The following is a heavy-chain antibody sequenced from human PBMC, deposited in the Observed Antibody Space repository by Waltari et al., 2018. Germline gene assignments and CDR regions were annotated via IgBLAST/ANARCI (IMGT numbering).Heavy chain of an antibody. CDR2: ISSSISYI. J-gene: IGHJ3*02. V-gene: IGHV3-21*01. Sequence: EVQLVESGGGLVKPGGSLRLSCAASGFTFSSYSMNWVRQAPGKGLEWVSSISSSISYIYYADSVKGRFTISRDDAKNSLYLQMNSLRAEDTAVYYCARDRTGLDLLTSAFDIWGQGTMVTVSS. D-gene: IGHD2-15*01. CDR3: ARDRTGLDLLTSAFDI. CDR1: GFTFSSYS.